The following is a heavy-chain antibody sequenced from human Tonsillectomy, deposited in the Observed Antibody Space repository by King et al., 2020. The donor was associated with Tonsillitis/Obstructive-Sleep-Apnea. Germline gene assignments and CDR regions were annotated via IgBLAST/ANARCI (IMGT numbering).Heavy chain of an antibody. J-gene: IGHJ6*03. Sequence: VQLVQSGGGLIQPGGSLRLSCAASGFTVSSNYMSWVRQAPGKGLEGFSVIYSGGSTYYADSVKGRFTISRDTSKNTLYLQMNSLRAEDTAVYYCARDQDYGSGSYFHYYYYMDVWGKGTTVTVSS. CDR2: IYSGGST. CDR3: ARDQDYGSGSYFHYYYYMDV. CDR1: GFTVSSNY. V-gene: IGHV3-53*01. D-gene: IGHD3-10*01.